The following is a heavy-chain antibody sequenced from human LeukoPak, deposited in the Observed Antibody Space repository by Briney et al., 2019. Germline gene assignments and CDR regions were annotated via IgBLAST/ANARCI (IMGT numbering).Heavy chain of an antibody. D-gene: IGHD3-10*01. V-gene: IGHV6-1*01. CDR1: GDSVSSNTAA. CDR3: ARDGPGDQGLDC. CDR2: TYYRSRWHT. J-gene: IGHJ4*02. Sequence: SQTLSLTCAISGDSVSSNTAAWKWIRQSPSRGLEWLGRTYYRSRWHTDYAVSVNSRIAISADTSKNQYSLQLNSVTPEDTAVYYRARDGPGDQGLDCWGQGTLVTVSS.